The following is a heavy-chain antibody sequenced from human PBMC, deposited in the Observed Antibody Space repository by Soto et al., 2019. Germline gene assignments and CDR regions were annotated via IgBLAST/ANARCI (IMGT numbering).Heavy chain of an antibody. Sequence: LILSCAASGFPFNIYGMHWVRQAPDKGLEWVALISYDGSNQYYADSVKGRFTISRDNSKNTLFLQMNSLRADDTAVYYCAKDQASGQGSFDSWGQRTLVTVSS. J-gene: IGHJ4*02. CDR3: AKDQASGQGSFDS. V-gene: IGHV3-30*18. CDR2: ISYDGSNQ. CDR1: GFPFNIYG.